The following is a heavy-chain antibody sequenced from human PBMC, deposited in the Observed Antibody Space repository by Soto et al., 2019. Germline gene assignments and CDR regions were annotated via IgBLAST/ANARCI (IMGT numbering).Heavy chain of an antibody. CDR1: GYSLTELS. CDR3: ARGPPLEGYNDYYYYYYGLHV. D-gene: IGHD3-22*01. CDR2: FDPVEGET. V-gene: IGHV1-24*01. Sequence: ASVKVSCKVSGYSLTELSMHWVRQAPGKGLEWMGGFDPVEGETSYAQKFQGRVTLTEDTSTDTATMELSSLRSEDTAVYYCARGPPLEGYNDYYYYYYGLHVWGQGATVTVSS. J-gene: IGHJ6*02.